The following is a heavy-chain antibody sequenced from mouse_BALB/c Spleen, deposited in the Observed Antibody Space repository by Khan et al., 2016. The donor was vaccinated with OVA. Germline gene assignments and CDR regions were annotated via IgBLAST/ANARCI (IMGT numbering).Heavy chain of an antibody. V-gene: IGHV2-6-1*01. Sequence: QVQLKQSGPGLVAPSQSLSITCTISGFSLTNYGVHWVRQPPGKGLEWLVVIWSDGSTTYYSALKSRLTISKDNSDSPVFLKMNSLQTDDTAMYFCARQPYYHYNIMDYWGQGTSVTVSS. CDR3: ARQPYYHYNIMDY. D-gene: IGHD2-10*01. J-gene: IGHJ4*01. CDR1: GFSLTNYG. CDR2: IWSDGST.